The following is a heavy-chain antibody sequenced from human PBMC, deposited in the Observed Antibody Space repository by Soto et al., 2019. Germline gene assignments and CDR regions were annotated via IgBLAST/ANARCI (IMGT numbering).Heavy chain of an antibody. CDR1: GGSISSYY. V-gene: IGHV4-59*08. CDR2: IYYSGST. D-gene: IGHD2-15*01. Sequence: SETLSLTCTVSGGSISSYYWSWIRQPPGKGLEWIGYIYYSGSTNYNPSLKSRVTISVDTSKNQFSLKLSSVTAADTAVYYCARLCGNRYCSGGSFPRYCDYWGQGTLVTVSS. CDR3: ARLCGNRYCSGGSFPRYCDY. J-gene: IGHJ4*02.